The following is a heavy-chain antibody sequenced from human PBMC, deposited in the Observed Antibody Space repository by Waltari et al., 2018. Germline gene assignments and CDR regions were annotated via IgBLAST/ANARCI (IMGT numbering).Heavy chain of an antibody. Sequence: VQLQESGPGLVKPSETLSLPCNVSGGSMRSYYWTWVRQPPGKGLEWIGFVYYSGSTNYNPSLKSRVTISVDTSKSQFSLNLNSVTAADTAVYYCARFYGANSHFDTWGQGTLVTVSS. V-gene: IGHV4-59*01. D-gene: IGHD4-17*01. J-gene: IGHJ4*01. CDR2: VYYSGST. CDR3: ARFYGANSHFDT. CDR1: GGSMRSYY.